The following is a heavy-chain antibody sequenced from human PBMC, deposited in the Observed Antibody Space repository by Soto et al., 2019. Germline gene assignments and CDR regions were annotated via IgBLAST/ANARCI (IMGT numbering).Heavy chain of an antibody. CDR1: GFTFSSYA. Sequence: LRLSCAASGFTFSSYAMSWVRQAPGKGLEWVANIKQDGSETYYVDSVKGRFTISRDNAKNPLYLQMNSLRAEDTAVYYCATDSGTSDYWGQGTLVTVSS. CDR2: IKQDGSET. CDR3: ATDSGTSDY. V-gene: IGHV3-7*01. J-gene: IGHJ4*02. D-gene: IGHD1-1*01.